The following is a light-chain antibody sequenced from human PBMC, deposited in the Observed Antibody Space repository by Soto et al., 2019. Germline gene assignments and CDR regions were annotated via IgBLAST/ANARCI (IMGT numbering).Light chain of an antibody. CDR2: DTS. J-gene: IGLJ1*01. V-gene: IGLV7-46*02. CDR1: TGAVTSGHY. CDR3: LLSYSGAQV. Sequence: QAVVTQEPSLTVSPGGTVTLTCGCSTGAVTSGHYPYWFQQKPGQAPRTLIYDTSNKHSWTPARFSGSLLGGKAALTLLGAPPEDEAEYYCLLSYSGAQVFGNGTKVTVL.